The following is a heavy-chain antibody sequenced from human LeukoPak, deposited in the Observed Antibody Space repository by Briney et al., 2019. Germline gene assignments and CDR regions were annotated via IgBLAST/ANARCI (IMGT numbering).Heavy chain of an antibody. CDR1: GGSFSAYF. CDR2: VNPSGTT. Sequence: PSETLSLTCAVYGGSFSAYFWTWFRQPPGKGLEWVGEVNPSGTTKYHPSLKSRVTISGDTSKNQISLRLSAVTAADTAVYYCATSKWFGIETEYWGQGTLVTVSS. D-gene: IGHD3-10*01. V-gene: IGHV4-34*01. J-gene: IGHJ4*02. CDR3: ATSKWFGIETEY.